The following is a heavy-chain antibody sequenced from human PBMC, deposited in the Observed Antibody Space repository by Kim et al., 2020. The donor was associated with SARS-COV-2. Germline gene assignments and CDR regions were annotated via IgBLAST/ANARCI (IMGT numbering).Heavy chain of an antibody. CDR1: GFTVSSNY. CDR3: AGEGAYDSSGYHSGRRNY. Sequence: GGSLRLSCAASGFTVSSNYMSWVRQAPGKGLEGVSVIYSGGSTYYADSVKGRFTISRHNSKNTLYLQMNSLRAEDTAVYYCAGEGAYDSSGYHSGRRNYWGQGTLVTVSS. J-gene: IGHJ4*02. D-gene: IGHD3-22*01. V-gene: IGHV3-53*04. CDR2: IYSGGST.